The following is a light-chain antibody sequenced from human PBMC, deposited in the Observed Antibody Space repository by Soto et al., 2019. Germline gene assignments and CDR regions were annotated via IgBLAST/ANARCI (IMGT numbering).Light chain of an antibody. Sequence: QSALTQPASVSGSPGQSITISCTGTSSDVGGYNYVSWYQQHPGKAPKLMIYDVSNRPSGVSNRFSGSKSGNTASLTISGLHAEDEADYYCSSYTSSSLVFGGGTQLTVL. J-gene: IGLJ3*02. CDR1: SSDVGGYNY. CDR2: DVS. V-gene: IGLV2-14*01. CDR3: SSYTSSSLV.